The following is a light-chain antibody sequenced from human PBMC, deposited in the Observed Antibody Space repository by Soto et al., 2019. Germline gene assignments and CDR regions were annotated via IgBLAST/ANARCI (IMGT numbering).Light chain of an antibody. J-gene: IGLJ1*01. V-gene: IGLV2-14*01. CDR2: DVY. Sequence: QSALTQPASVSGSPGQSITISCTGTSSDVGGFNYVSWYQQHPGKAPKLLIFDVYSRPSGISNRFSGSKSGNTASLTISGLQAEEEADYYCSSYTTSSSYVFGAGTKLTVL. CDR3: SSYTTSSSYV. CDR1: SSDVGGFNY.